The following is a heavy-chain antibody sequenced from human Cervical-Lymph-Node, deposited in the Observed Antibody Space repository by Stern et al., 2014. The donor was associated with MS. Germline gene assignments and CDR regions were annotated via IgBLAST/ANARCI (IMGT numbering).Heavy chain of an antibody. V-gene: IGHV5-51*03. CDR3: ARPDRILQAFDI. D-gene: IGHD1-26*01. CDR1: GYSFTNYW. CDR2: IYPDDSDT. J-gene: IGHJ3*02. Sequence: EVQLVESGAEVKKPGESLKISCKASGYSFTNYWIGWVRQMPGKGLEWMGIIYPDDSDTRYSPSFQGQVTISADKSISAAYLQWSNLKASDTAMYYCARPDRILQAFDIWGHGTMVTVSS.